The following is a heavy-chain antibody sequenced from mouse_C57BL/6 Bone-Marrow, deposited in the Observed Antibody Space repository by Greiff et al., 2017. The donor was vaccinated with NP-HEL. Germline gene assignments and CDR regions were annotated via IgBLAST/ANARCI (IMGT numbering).Heavy chain of an antibody. CDR2: IDPSDSYT. V-gene: IGHV1-59*01. CDR3: ARCPVHYYDLAY. CDR1: GYTFTSYW. D-gene: IGHD2-4*01. J-gene: IGHJ3*01. Sequence: QVQLQQPGAELVRPGTSVKLSCKASGYTFTSYWMHWVKQRPGQGLEWIGVIDPSDSYTNYNQKFKGKATLTVDTSSSTAYMQLSSLTSEDSAVYYCARCPVHYYDLAYWGQGTLVTVSA.